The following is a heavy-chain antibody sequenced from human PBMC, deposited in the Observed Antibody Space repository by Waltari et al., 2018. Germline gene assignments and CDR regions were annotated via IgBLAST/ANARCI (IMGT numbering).Heavy chain of an antibody. D-gene: IGHD3-22*01. V-gene: IGHV5-51*03. CDR2: IYPGDSDT. CDR1: GYSFTSYW. J-gene: IGHJ3*02. Sequence: EVQLVQSGAEVKKPGESLKISCKGSGYSFTSYWIGWVRQMPGKGLEWMGIIYPGDSDTRYSPSFQGQVTISADKSISTAYLQWSSLKASDTAMYYCARSLPRPYYDRGEDAFDIWGQGTMVTVSS. CDR3: ARSLPRPYYDRGEDAFDI.